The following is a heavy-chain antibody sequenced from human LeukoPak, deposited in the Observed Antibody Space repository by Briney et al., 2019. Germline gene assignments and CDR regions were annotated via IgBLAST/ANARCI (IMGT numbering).Heavy chain of an antibody. CDR3: ALMVGAPPDAFDI. CDR1: GFTFDDYA. V-gene: IGHV3-9*01. D-gene: IGHD2-8*01. Sequence: GGSLRLSCAASGFTFDDYAMHWVRQAPGKGLEWVSGISWNSGSIGYADSVKGRFTISRDNAKNSLYLQMNSLRAEDTALYYCALMVGAPPDAFDIWGQGTMVTVSS. CDR2: ISWNSGSI. J-gene: IGHJ3*02.